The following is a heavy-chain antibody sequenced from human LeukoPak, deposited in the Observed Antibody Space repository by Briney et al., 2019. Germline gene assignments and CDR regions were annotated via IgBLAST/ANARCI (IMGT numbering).Heavy chain of an antibody. CDR2: IYYSGST. V-gene: IGHV4-59*01. D-gene: IGHD1-14*01. CDR3: ARANRNFEQLIYYYYGMDV. Sequence: SKTLSLTCTVSGGSISSYYWSWIRQPPGKGLEWIGYIYYSGSTNYNPSLKSRVTISVDTSKNQFSLKLSSVTAADTAVYYCARANRNFEQLIYYYYGMDVWGQGTTVTVSS. CDR1: GGSISSYY. J-gene: IGHJ6*02.